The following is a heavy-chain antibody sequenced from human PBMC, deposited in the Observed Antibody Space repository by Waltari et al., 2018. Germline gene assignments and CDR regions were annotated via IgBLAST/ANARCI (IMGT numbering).Heavy chain of an antibody. V-gene: IGHV3-21*01. J-gene: IGHJ4*02. D-gene: IGHD2-2*01. CDR2: ISSSSSYI. CDR1: GFTLRSYS. Sequence: EVQLVESGGGLVKPGRPLRLSCPASGFTLRSYSLNWVRRAPGKGLEWVSSISSSSSYIDYAVSVKGRFTIARENAKNSLYLQVNSRRAEDTAVYYCARDPRYCSSTSCHDYGGQGSLVTVSS. CDR3: ARDPRYCSSTSCHDY.